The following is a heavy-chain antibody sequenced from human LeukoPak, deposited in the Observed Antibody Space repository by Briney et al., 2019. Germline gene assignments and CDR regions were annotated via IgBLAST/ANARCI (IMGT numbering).Heavy chain of an antibody. V-gene: IGHV3-30*04. CDR2: VGNDEKTI. CDR1: GFTFTGHS. D-gene: IGHD1-26*01. J-gene: IGHJ4*02. Sequence: PGGSLRLFCVASGFTFTGHSMHWVRQAPGKGLEWVAVVGNDEKTIFYADSLKGRFTISRDNSKNTLFLQMNSLRDEDTAVYYCARERQMGATPFDYWGQGSLVTVSS. CDR3: ARERQMGATPFDY.